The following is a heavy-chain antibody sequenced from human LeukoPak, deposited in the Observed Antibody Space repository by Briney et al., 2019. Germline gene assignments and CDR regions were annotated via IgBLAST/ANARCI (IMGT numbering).Heavy chain of an antibody. CDR3: ARGRVRGVILRLYYFDY. J-gene: IGHJ4*02. Sequence: ASVKVSCKASGYTFTSYDINWVRQATGQGLEWMGWMNPNNGNTGYAQKFQGRVTMTRNTSISTAYMELSSLRSEDTAVYYCARGRVRGVILRLYYFDYWGQGTLVTVSS. CDR2: MNPNNGNT. V-gene: IGHV1-8*01. CDR1: GYTFTSYD. D-gene: IGHD3-10*01.